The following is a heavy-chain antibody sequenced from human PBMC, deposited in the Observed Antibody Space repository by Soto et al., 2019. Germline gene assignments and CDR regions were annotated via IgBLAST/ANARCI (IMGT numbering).Heavy chain of an antibody. CDR2: INAGNGNT. CDR1: GYTFTSYA. Sequence: ASVKVSCKASGYTFTSYAMHWVRQAPGQRLEWMGWINAGNGNTKYSQKFQGRVTITRDTSASTAYMELSSLRSEDTAVYYCARDLGVATPYFDYWGQGTLVTVSS. V-gene: IGHV1-3*01. CDR3: ARDLGVATPYFDY. D-gene: IGHD5-12*01. J-gene: IGHJ4*02.